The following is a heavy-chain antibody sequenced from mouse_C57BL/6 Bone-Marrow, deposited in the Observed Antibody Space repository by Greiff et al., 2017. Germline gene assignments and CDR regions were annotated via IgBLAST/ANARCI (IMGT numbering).Heavy chain of an antibody. CDR2: IWSDGST. V-gene: IGHV2-6*03. CDR3: ARGTTVVGAMDY. CDR1: GFSLTSYG. J-gene: IGHJ4*01. Sequence: VKLMESGPGLVAPSQSLSITCTVSGFSLTSYGVHWVRQPPGKGLEWLVVIWSDGSTTYNSALNARLSISKDNSKSQVFLKMNSLQTDDTAMYYCARGTTVVGAMDYWGQGTSVTVSS. D-gene: IGHD1-1*01.